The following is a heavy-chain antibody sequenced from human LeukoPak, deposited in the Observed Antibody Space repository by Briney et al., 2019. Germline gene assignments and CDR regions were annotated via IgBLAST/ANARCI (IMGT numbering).Heavy chain of an antibody. J-gene: IGHJ6*04. V-gene: IGHV4-59*01. CDR2: IYYSGST. CDR3: ARAIRGYYREDYYYGMDV. Sequence: SETLSLTCTVSGGSISSYYWSWIRQPPGKGLEWIGYIYYSGSTNYNPPLKSRVTISVDTSKNQFSLKLSSVTAADTAVYYCARAIRGYYREDYYYGMDVWGKGTTVTVSS. D-gene: IGHD3-3*01. CDR1: GGSISSYY.